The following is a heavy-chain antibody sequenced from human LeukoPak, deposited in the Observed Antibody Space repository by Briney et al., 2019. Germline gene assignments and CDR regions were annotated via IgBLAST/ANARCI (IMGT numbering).Heavy chain of an antibody. CDR3: AGGDSGSYPPPPDY. Sequence: ASVKVSCKASGYTFTSYGISWVRQAPGQGLEWMGWISAYNGNTNYAQKLLGKVTMTTDTSTSTAYMELRSLRSDDTAVYYCAGGDSGSYPPPPDYWGQGTLVTVSS. D-gene: IGHD1-26*01. CDR2: ISAYNGNT. CDR1: GYTFTSYG. J-gene: IGHJ4*02. V-gene: IGHV1-18*01.